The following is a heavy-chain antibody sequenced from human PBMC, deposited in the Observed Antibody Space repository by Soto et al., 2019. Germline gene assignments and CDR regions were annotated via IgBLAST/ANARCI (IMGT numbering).Heavy chain of an antibody. V-gene: IGHV3-74*01. CDR3: ARESLRFFKRLLD. Sequence: EVQLVESGGGLVQPGGSLRLSCAASGFTFSSYWMHWVRQAPGKGLVWVSRINSDGSSTSYADSVKGRFTISRDNANNPLYLHMNSLRAEDTAVYYCARESLRFFKRLLDWGQGTLVTLSS. J-gene: IGHJ4*02. D-gene: IGHD3-3*01. CDR2: INSDGSST. CDR1: GFTFSSYW.